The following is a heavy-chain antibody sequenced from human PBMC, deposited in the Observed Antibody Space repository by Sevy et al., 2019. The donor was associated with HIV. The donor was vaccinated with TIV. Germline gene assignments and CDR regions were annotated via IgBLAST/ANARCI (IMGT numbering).Heavy chain of an antibody. CDR1: GFTFSSYW. CDR3: ARSTNSAALDY. CDR2: IKQDGGAQ. Sequence: GGSLRLSCAVSGFTFSSYWMSWVRQAPGKGLEWVANIKQDGGAQYYVDSVKGRFAISRDNAKNSLFLQMNSLRVEDTAAYYCARSTNSAALDYWGPGTPVTVSS. D-gene: IGHD2-2*01. V-gene: IGHV3-7*01. J-gene: IGHJ4*02.